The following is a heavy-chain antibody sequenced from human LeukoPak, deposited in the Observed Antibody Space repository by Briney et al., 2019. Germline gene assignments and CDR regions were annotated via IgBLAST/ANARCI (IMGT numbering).Heavy chain of an antibody. CDR3: ARSSCSDGRCYWEELENWYFDV. Sequence: GGSLRLSCAASGFTFRNHWMSWVRQAPGKGLEWVASIQHSGTHKRNVDSVKSRYFISTDATKRSLYLDINRPRAEETAIYYSARSSCSDGRCYWEELENWYFDVWGRGALVTVSS. CDR2: IQHSGTHK. J-gene: IGHJ2*01. V-gene: IGHV3-7*03. D-gene: IGHD2-15*01. CDR1: GFTFRNHW.